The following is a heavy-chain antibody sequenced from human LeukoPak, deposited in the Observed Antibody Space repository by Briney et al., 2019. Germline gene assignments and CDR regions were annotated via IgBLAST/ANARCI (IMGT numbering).Heavy chain of an antibody. CDR2: ISSSSSYI. Sequence: GGSLRLSCAASGFTFSSYSMNWVRQAPGKGLEWVSAISSSSSYIYYADSVKGRFTISRDNAKNSLYLQMNSLIAEDTAVDYCARAGDIVGVPAAPFDYWGQGTLVTVSS. V-gene: IGHV3-21*01. J-gene: IGHJ4*02. D-gene: IGHD2-2*01. CDR1: GFTFSSYS. CDR3: ARAGDIVGVPAAPFDY.